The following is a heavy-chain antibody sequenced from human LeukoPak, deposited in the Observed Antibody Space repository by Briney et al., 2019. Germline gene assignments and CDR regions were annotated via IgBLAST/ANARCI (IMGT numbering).Heavy chain of an antibody. Sequence: PGGSLRLSCAGSGFTFRNYGMSWVRQAPGKGLEWVSGINWNGGSTGYADSVKGRFTISRDNAKNSLYLQMNSLRAEDTALYYCARGGLGGSGYSVSYYYMDVWGKGTTVTVSS. J-gene: IGHJ6*03. CDR1: GFTFRNYG. CDR3: ARGGLGGSGYSVSYYYMDV. CDR2: INWNGGST. V-gene: IGHV3-20*04. D-gene: IGHD3-3*01.